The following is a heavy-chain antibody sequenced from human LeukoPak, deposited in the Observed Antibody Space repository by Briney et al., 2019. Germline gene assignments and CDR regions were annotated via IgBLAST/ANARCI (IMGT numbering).Heavy chain of an antibody. CDR2: IIPIFGTA. J-gene: IGHJ4*02. V-gene: IGHV1-69*13. CDR1: GGTFSSYA. Sequence: ASVKVSCKASGGTFSSYAISWVRQAPGQGLEWMGGIIPIFGTANYAQKFQGRVTITADESTSTAYMELSSLRSEDTAVYYCARAHYYDSSGYSNKINYFDYWGQGTLVTVSS. CDR3: ARAHYYDSSGYSNKINYFDY. D-gene: IGHD3-22*01.